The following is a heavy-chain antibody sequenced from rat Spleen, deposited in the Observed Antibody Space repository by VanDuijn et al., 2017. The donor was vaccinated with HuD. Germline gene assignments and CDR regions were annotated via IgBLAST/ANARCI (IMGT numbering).Heavy chain of an antibody. D-gene: IGHD4-2*01. J-gene: IGHJ1*01. CDR3: VRQRNPGGGTSYWYFDF. CDR2: ISSEGRSS. V-gene: IGHV5-7*01. CDR1: GFNFNDYW. Sequence: EVQLVESGGGLVQPGRSLKLSCAASGFNFNDYWMGWVRQAPKKGLEWVATISSEGRSSYYRDSVKGRFTISRDSAKSTLYLQMDNLRSEDTATYYCVRQRNPGGGTSYWYFDFWGPGTMVTVSS.